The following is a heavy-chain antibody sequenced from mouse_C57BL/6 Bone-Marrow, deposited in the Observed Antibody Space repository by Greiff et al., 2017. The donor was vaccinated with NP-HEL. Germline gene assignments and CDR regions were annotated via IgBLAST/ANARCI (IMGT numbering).Heavy chain of an antibody. Sequence: EVKVVESGGGLVQPKGSLKLSCAASGFSFNTYAMNWVRQAPGKGLEWVARIRSKSNNYATYYADSVKDRFTISRDDSESMLYLQMNNLKTEDTAMYCCVRFYSGAYWGQGTLVTVSA. J-gene: IGHJ3*01. CDR1: GFSFNTYA. D-gene: IGHD2-1*01. CDR2: IRSKSNNYAT. CDR3: VRFYSGAY. V-gene: IGHV10-1*01.